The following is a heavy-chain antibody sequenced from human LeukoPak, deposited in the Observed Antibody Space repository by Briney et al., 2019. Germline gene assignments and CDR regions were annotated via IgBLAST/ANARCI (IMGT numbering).Heavy chain of an antibody. CDR2: IYHSGST. J-gene: IGHJ4*02. CDR3: ARVPVGAPAIFDY. V-gene: IGHV4-38-2*02. Sequence: SETLSLTCTVSGYSISSGYYWGWIRQPPGKGLEWIGSIYHSGSTYYNPSLKSRVTISVDTSKNQFSLKLSSVTAADTAVYYCARVPVGAPAIFDYWGQGTLVTVSS. D-gene: IGHD1-26*01. CDR1: GYSISSGYY.